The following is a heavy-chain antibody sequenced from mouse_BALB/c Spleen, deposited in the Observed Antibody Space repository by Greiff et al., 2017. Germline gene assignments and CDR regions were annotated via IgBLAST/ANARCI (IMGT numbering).Heavy chain of an antibody. Sequence: VQLQQSGPELVKPGASVKMSCKASGYTFTSYVMHWVKQKPGQGLEWIGYINPYNDGTKYNEKFKGKATLTSDKSSSTAYMELSSLTSEDSAVYYCARSDGSPFYYAMDYWGQGTSVTVSS. V-gene: IGHV1-14*01. CDR3: ARSDGSPFYYAMDY. CDR1: GYTFTSYV. J-gene: IGHJ4*01. CDR2: INPYNDGT. D-gene: IGHD2-3*01.